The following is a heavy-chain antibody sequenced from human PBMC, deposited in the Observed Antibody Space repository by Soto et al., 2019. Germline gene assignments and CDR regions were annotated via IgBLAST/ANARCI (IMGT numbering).Heavy chain of an antibody. D-gene: IGHD6-19*01. CDR2: IYHSGST. Sequence: SETLSLTCAVSGYSISSGYYWGWIRQPPGKGLEWIGSIYHSGSTYYNPSLKSRVTISVDTSKNQFSLKLSSVTAADTAVYYCAITHSSGRLPFDYWGQGTLVTVSS. V-gene: IGHV4-38-2*01. CDR3: AITHSSGRLPFDY. J-gene: IGHJ4*02. CDR1: GYSISSGYY.